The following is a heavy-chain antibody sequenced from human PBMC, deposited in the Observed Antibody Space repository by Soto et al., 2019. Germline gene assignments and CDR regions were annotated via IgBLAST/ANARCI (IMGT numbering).Heavy chain of an antibody. J-gene: IGHJ5*02. CDR1: GYTFTSYG. D-gene: IGHD3-10*01. V-gene: IGHV1-18*01. Sequence: QVQLVQAGAEVKKPGASVKVSCKASGYTFTSYGISCVRQAPGQGREWMGWISAYNGNTNYAQKLQGRVTMTTDTSTSTADMELRSLRSDDTAVYYCARWGSYGSGRPRGFDPWGQGTLVTVSS. CDR2: ISAYNGNT. CDR3: ARWGSYGSGRPRGFDP.